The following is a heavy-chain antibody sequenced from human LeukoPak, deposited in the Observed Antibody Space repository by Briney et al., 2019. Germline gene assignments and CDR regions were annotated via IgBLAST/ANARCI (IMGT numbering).Heavy chain of an antibody. J-gene: IGHJ4*02. CDR2: INPNRGGT. V-gene: IGHV1-2*02. D-gene: IGHD3-22*01. Sequence: AXVKVSCKASGYTFTGYYMHGVRQAPGQGVEGMGWINPNRGGTNYAQRFQGRVTMTRDTSISTAYMELSRLRSDDTAVYYCARDSLDYDSSGYYPNWGQGTLVTVSS. CDR1: GYTFTGYY. CDR3: ARDSLDYDSSGYYPN.